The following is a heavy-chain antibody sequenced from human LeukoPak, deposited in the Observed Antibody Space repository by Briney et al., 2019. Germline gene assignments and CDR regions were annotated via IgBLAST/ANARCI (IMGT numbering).Heavy chain of an antibody. D-gene: IGHD4-17*01. CDR1: GGTFSSYA. CDR2: IVPILGIA. V-gene: IGHV1-69*04. J-gene: IGHJ6*02. CDR3: AREEQVTVTTSYYYGMDV. Sequence: SVKVSCTASGGTFSSYAISWVRQAPGQGLEWMGRIVPILGIANYAQKFQGGVTITADKSTSTAYMELSSLRSEDTAVYYCAREEQVTVTTSYYYGMDVWGQGTTVTVSS.